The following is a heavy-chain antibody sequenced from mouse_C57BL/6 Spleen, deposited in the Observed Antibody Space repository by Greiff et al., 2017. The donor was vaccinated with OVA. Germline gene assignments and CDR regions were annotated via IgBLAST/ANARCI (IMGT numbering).Heavy chain of an antibody. Sequence: EVKLVESEGGLVQPGSSMKLSCTASGFTFSDYYMAWVRQVPEKGLEWVANINYDGSSTYYLDSLKSRFIISRDNAKNSLYLQMSSLKSEDTATYYCAREGLPSYAMDYWGQGTSVTVSS. CDR1: GFTFSDYY. CDR2: INYDGSST. V-gene: IGHV5-16*01. J-gene: IGHJ4*01. D-gene: IGHD2-4*01. CDR3: AREGLPSYAMDY.